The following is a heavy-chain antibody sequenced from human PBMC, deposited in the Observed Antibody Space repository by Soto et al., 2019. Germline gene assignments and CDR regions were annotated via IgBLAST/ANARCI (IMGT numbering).Heavy chain of an antibody. J-gene: IGHJ4*02. CDR1: GFNVNSDY. CDR3: TRDGRGLGRLSLFEY. V-gene: IGHV3-53*01. D-gene: IGHD2-21*02. CDR2: IYSGETT. Sequence: PGWSLRLSCAASGFNVNSDYMNWFRQTPGKGLEWVASIYSGETTYYADSVRGRFTISSDKSKNTLYFQLSSLRIEDTAVYYCTRDGRGLGRLSLFEYWGQGVLVTVSS.